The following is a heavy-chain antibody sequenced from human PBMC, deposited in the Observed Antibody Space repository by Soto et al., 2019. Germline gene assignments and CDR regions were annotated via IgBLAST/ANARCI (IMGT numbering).Heavy chain of an antibody. D-gene: IGHD3-22*01. CDR3: ARVRRDGSGFPDL. V-gene: IGHV4-31*03. CDR2: IHYTGTT. J-gene: IGHJ5*02. CDR1: GGSLSNPGYH. Sequence: QVRLQGWGPGLVKPSQTLSLTFTVSGGSLSNPGYHWSWIRPLPGRALEWIGYIHYTGTTYYNPSLQSRVVMSIDTSQNHFSLNLTSATAADTAIYHCARVRRDGSGFPDLWGQGTLATVSS.